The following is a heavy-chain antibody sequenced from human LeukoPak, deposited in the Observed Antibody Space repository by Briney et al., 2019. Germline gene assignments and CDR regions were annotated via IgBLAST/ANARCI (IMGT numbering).Heavy chain of an antibody. CDR1: GFTFSSYG. CDR3: ASLHGSGNYYSVVPFDV. Sequence: GGSLRLSCAASGFTFSSYGMHWVRQAPGKGLEWVAVISYDGSNKYYADSVKGRFTISRDNAKKSVYLQMDSLRADDTAVYYCASLHGSGNYYSVVPFDVWGQGTVVTVSS. J-gene: IGHJ3*01. D-gene: IGHD3-10*01. V-gene: IGHV3-30*03. CDR2: ISYDGSNK.